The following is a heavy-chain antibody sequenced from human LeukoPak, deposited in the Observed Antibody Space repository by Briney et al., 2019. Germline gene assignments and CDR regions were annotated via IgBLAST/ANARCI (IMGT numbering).Heavy chain of an antibody. CDR1: GGSISSGDYY. J-gene: IGHJ4*02. CDR2: IYYSGST. V-gene: IGHV4-30-4*08. D-gene: IGHD6-6*01. CDR3: AREGSSSKGFDY. Sequence: SQTLSLTCTVSGGSISSGDYYWSWIRQPPGKGLEWIGYIYYSGSTYYNPSLKSRVTISVDTSKNQFSLKLSSVTAADTAVYYCAREGSSSKGFDYWRQGTLVTVSS.